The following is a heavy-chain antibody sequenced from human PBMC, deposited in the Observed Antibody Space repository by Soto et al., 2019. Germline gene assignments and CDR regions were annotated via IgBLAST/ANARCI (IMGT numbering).Heavy chain of an antibody. J-gene: IGHJ4*02. CDR3: AGGVRGYSAYVPGY. D-gene: IGHD5-12*01. CDR2: INPSGGST. Sequence: ASVKVSCKASGYTFTDFYMHWVRQAPGQGLEWMGRINPSGGSTSYAQKFQGRVTMTRDTPTSTVYMELSSLRSEDTAVYYCAGGVRGYSAYVPGYWGQGTLVTVSS. V-gene: IGHV1-46*01. CDR1: GYTFTDFY.